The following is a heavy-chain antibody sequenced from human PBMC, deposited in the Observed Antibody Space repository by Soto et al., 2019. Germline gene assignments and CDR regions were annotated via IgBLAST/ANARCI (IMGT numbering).Heavy chain of an antibody. CDR1: GGSIGSYY. D-gene: IGHD6-13*01. CDR2: VYYSDGT. Sequence: PSETLSLTCTVSGGSIGSYYWSWIRQPPGRGLEWIGCVYYSDGTNYNPSLKSRVTMSMDKSNNQFSLRLSSVTAADTAVYYCARKESSSWSFFYYGMDVWGQGTTVTVYS. CDR3: ARKESSSWSFFYYGMDV. J-gene: IGHJ6*02. V-gene: IGHV4-59*01.